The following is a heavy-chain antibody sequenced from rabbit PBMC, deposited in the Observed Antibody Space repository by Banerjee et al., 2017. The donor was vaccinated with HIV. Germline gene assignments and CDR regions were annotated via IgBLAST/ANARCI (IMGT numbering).Heavy chain of an antibody. CDR1: GFDFNDYYY. D-gene: IGHD8-1*01. V-gene: IGHV1S45*01. Sequence: QEQLVESGGGLVQAEGSLTLTCKASGFDFNDYYYMCWVRQAPGKGLELIAWIDSGNGRTYYATWAEGRFTISKTSSTTVTLQMTSLTAADTATYFCASGSIYRLDLWGQGTLVTVS. CDR2: IDSGNGRT. J-gene: IGHJ3*01. CDR3: ASGSIYRLDL.